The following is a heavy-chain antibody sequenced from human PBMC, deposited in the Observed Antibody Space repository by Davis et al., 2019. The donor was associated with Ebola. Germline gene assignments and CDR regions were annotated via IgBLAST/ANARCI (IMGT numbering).Heavy chain of an antibody. CDR3: ASGSNYQYYYYGMDV. V-gene: IGHV4-4*02. J-gene: IGHJ6*02. Sequence: SETLSLTCAVSGGSISSSNWWSWVRQPPGKGLEWIGEIYHSGSTNYNPSLKSRVTISVDTSKNQFSLTLTSVTAADTAVYYCASGSNYQYYYYGMDVWGQGTTVTVSS. CDR1: GGSISSSNW. D-gene: IGHD4-11*01. CDR2: IYHSGST.